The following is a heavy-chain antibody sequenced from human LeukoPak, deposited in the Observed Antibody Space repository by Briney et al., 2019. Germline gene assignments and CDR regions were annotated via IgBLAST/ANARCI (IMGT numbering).Heavy chain of an antibody. Sequence: GGSLRLSCASSGFTFSSYAMSWVRQAPGKGLEWVSAISGSGGSTYNADSVKGRFTISRDNSKNTLYLQMNSLRAEDTAVYYCAKRSGYSYVGGPIDYWGQGTLVTVSS. V-gene: IGHV3-23*01. D-gene: IGHD5-18*01. CDR1: GFTFSSYA. CDR2: ISGSGGST. J-gene: IGHJ4*02. CDR3: AKRSGYSYVGGPIDY.